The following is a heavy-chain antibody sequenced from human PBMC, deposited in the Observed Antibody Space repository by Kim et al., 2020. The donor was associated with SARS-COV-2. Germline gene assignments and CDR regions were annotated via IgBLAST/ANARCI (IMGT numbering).Heavy chain of an antibody. CDR2: INAGNGNT. CDR1: GYTFTSYA. V-gene: IGHV1-3*01. J-gene: IGHJ6*03. D-gene: IGHD1-1*01. Sequence: ASVKVSCKASGYTFTSYAMHWVRQAPGQRLEWMGWINAGNGNTKYSQKFQGRVTITRDTSASTAYMELSSLRSEDTAVYYCAREASVQLEPDDYYYYMDVWGKGTTVTVSS. CDR3: AREASVQLEPDDYYYYMDV.